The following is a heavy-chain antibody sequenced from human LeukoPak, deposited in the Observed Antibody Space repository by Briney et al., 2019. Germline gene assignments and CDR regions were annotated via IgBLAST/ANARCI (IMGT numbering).Heavy chain of an antibody. J-gene: IGHJ4*02. Sequence: SETLSLTCTVSGGSLTNYYWTWLRQPPGKGLELIGYIDYSGRANYSPSLKSRVTISLDTSNNQFSLKFNSVTAADTAVYYCARALATMFFDYWGQGTLVTVST. V-gene: IGHV4-59*01. CDR2: IDYSGRA. CDR3: ARALATMFFDY. CDR1: GGSLTNYY. D-gene: IGHD5-12*01.